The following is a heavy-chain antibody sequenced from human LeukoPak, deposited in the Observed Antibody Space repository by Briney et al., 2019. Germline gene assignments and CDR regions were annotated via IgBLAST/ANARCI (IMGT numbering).Heavy chain of an antibody. CDR1: GLSFGNNY. CDR3: ARRALNAFDV. CDR2: IYTGGGT. V-gene: IGHV3-66*01. J-gene: IGHJ3*01. Sequence: GGSLRLSCVASGLSFGNNYMTWVRQAPGKGLEWVSVIYTGGGTNYAASVKGRFTISRDDSKNMVFFQMDSLRDEDTGIYYCARRALNAFDVWGQGTMVTVSS. D-gene: IGHD3-16*02.